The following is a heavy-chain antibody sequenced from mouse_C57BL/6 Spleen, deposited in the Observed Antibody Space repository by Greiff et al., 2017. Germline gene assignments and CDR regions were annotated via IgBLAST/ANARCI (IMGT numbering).Heavy chain of an antibody. V-gene: IGHV1-81*01. CDR1: GYTFTSYG. D-gene: IGHD1-1*01. CDR3: ARDYYYGSSYETDY. J-gene: IGHJ2*01. Sequence: VQLQQSGAELARPGASVKLSCKASGYTFTSYGISWVKQRTGQGLEWIGEIYPRSGNTYYNEKFKGKATLTADKSSSTEYMELRILTSEDSAVYFCARDYYYGSSYETDYWGQGTTRTVSS. CDR2: IYPRSGNT.